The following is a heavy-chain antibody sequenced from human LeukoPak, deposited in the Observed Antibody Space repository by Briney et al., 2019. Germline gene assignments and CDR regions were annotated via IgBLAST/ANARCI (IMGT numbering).Heavy chain of an antibody. CDR2: IYHSGST. V-gene: IGHV4-38-2*02. CDR1: GYSISSGYY. CDR3: AREGGSYFDY. D-gene: IGHD3-16*01. J-gene: IGHJ4*02. Sequence: SETLSLTXAVSGYSISSGYYWGWIRQPPGKGLEWIGSIYHSGSTYYNPSLKRRVTISVDTSKNQFSLKLSSVTAADTAVYYCAREGGSYFDYWGQGTLVTVSS.